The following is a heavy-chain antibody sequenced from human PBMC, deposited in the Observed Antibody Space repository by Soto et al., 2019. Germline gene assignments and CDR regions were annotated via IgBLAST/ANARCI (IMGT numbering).Heavy chain of an antibody. Sequence: EVQLVESGGGLVQPGGSLRLSCAASGFTFNNYWMHWVRQAPGKGLMWVSRINPDGSRTTYADSVKGRFAISRDNAKNMLYLQMNSLRAEDTAVYYCARVKLGSYDWFDPWGQGTLVTVSS. J-gene: IGHJ5*02. CDR2: INPDGSRT. CDR3: ARVKLGSYDWFDP. CDR1: GFTFNNYW. D-gene: IGHD3-16*01. V-gene: IGHV3-74*01.